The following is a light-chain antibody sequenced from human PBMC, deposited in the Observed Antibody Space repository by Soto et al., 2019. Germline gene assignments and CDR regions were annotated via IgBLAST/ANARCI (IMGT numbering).Light chain of an antibody. J-gene: IGKJ1*01. CDR2: GAS. CDR1: QSVSSY. Sequence: ETVLTQSPATLSLSPGERATLSCRASQSVSSYLAWYQQKPGQAPRLLIYGASTRATDVPDRFSGSGSGADFTLSISRLEPEDFAVYYCQQYGSSPPRTFGQGTKVDIK. CDR3: QQYGSSPPRT. V-gene: IGKV3-20*01.